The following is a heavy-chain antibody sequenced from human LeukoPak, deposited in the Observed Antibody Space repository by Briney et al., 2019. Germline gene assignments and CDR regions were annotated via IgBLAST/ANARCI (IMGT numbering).Heavy chain of an antibody. CDR2: ISYSGGT. CDR3: ARHSNDSSGYFDY. J-gene: IGHJ4*02. Sequence: PSETLSLTCTVSGGSISRSIYYWGWIRQPPGTGLEWIASISYSGGTYNNPSLKSRVTLSVDTSKNQFSLKLRSVTAADTAVYYCARHSNDSSGYFDYWGQGTLVTASS. CDR1: GGSISRSIYY. V-gene: IGHV4-39*01. D-gene: IGHD3-22*01.